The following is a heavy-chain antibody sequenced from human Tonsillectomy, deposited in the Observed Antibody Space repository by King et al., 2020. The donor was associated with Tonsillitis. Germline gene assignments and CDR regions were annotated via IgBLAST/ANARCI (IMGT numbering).Heavy chain of an antibody. D-gene: IGHD3-10*01. CDR3: ARIPIMVRRHRYYYYYGMDV. J-gene: IGHJ6*02. V-gene: IGHV2-70*11. Sequence: VTLKESGPALVKPTQTLTLTCTFSGFSLSTSGMCVSWIRQPPGKALEWLARIDWDDDKYYSTSLKTRLTISKDTSKNQVVLTMTNMDPVDTATYYCARIPIMVRRHRYYYYYGMDVWGQGTTVTVSS. CDR1: GFSLSTSGMC. CDR2: IDWDDDK.